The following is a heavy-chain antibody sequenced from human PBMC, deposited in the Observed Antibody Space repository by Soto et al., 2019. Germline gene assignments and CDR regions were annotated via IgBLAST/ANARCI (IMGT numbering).Heavy chain of an antibody. D-gene: IGHD3-10*01. V-gene: IGHV4-34*01. CDR2: INHSGST. CDR3: ARGLNYYGSGSSQFDY. J-gene: IGHJ4*02. Sequence: PSETLSLTCAVYGGSFSGYYWSWIRQPPGKGLEWIGEINHSGSTNYNPSLKSRVTISVDTSKNQFSLKLSSVTAADTAVYYCARGLNYYGSGSSQFDYWGQGTLVTVSS. CDR1: GGSFSGYY.